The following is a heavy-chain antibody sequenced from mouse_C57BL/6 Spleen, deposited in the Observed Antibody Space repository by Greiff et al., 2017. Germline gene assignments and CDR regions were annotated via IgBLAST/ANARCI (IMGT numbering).Heavy chain of an antibody. Sequence: QVQLQQPGADLVKPGASVKVSCKASGYTFTSYWMHWVKQRPGQGLEWIGRIHPSDSATYYNKMIKGKATLTVDKSSSTAYMQLSILTSEYSAVYYCAIYGGYYVKYAMDYWGQGTSVTVSS. CDR1: GYTFTSYW. CDR3: AIYGGYYVKYAMDY. D-gene: IGHD2-3*01. V-gene: IGHV1-74*01. J-gene: IGHJ4*01. CDR2: IHPSDSAT.